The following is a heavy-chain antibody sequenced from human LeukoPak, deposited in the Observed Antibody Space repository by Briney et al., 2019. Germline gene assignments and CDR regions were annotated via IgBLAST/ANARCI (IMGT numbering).Heavy chain of an antibody. CDR1: GYSFTSYW. J-gene: IGHJ4*02. D-gene: IGHD6-6*01. CDR3: ARPHGSIAAPSYFDY. V-gene: IGHV5-51*01. Sequence: GESLKISCKGSGYSFTSYWIGWVRQMPGKGLEWMGIIYPGDSDTRYSPSFQGQVTISADKSISTAYLQWSSLKASDTAMYYCARPHGSIAAPSYFDYWGQGTLVTVSS. CDR2: IYPGDSDT.